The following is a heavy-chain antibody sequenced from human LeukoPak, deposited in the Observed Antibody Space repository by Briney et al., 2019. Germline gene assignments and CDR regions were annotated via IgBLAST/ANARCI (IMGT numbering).Heavy chain of an antibody. Sequence: PGGSLRLSCATSGFIFSGYYMSWIRQAPGKGLEWVSYISGSGHDISYADSVKGRSTISRDNAKGSLYLQMNSLTAADTAVYYCGTHAGRTGSDDWGQGTLVTVSS. CDR2: ISGSGHDI. V-gene: IGHV3-11*01. CDR1: GFIFSGYY. D-gene: IGHD3/OR15-3a*01. CDR3: GTHAGRTGSDD. J-gene: IGHJ4*02.